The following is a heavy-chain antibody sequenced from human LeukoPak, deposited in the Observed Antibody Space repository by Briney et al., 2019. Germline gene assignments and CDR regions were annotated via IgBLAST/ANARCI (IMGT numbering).Heavy chain of an antibody. J-gene: IGHJ4*02. CDR2: INPNSGGT. D-gene: IGHD6-13*01. V-gene: IGHV1-2*02. CDR1: GGTFSSYA. Sequence: ASVKVSCKASGGTFSSYAISWVRQAPGQGLEWMGWINPNSGGTNYAQKFQGRVTMTRDTSISTAYMELSRLRSDDTAVYYCARAAGTPGYWGQGTLVTVSS. CDR3: ARAAGTPGY.